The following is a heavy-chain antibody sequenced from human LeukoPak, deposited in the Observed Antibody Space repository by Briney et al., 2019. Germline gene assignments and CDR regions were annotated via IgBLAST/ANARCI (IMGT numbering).Heavy chain of an antibody. D-gene: IGHD2-2*02. CDR3: AGHSFDTVDAFDV. V-gene: IGHV5-51*01. CDR1: GFNFNNYW. J-gene: IGHJ3*01. Sequence: GESLQISCEAAGFNFNNYWVGWGRQMPGKGLEWMGIIYPGDYGTRYSPSFQGHVTISVDKSISTAYLQWRSLRASDTAMYFCAGHSFDTVDAFDVWGQGTIVTVSA. CDR2: IYPGDYGT.